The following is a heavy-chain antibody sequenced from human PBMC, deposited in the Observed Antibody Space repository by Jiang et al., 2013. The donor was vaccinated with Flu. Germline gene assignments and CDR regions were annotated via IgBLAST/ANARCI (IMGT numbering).Heavy chain of an antibody. CDR3: ARRPAGTIHRGAFDI. J-gene: IGHJ3*02. V-gene: IGHV4-39*01. CDR1: GGSISSSSYY. CDR2: IYYSGST. Sequence: GLVKPSETLSLTCTVSGGSISSSSYYWGWIRQPPGKGLEWIGSIYYSGSTYYNPSLKSRVTISVDTSKNQFSLKLSSVTAADTAVYYCARRPAGTIHRGAFDIWGQGTMVTVSS. D-gene: IGHD1-7*01.